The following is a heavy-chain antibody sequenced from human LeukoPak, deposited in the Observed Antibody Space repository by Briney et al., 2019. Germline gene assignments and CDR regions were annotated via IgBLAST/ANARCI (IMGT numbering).Heavy chain of an antibody. CDR1: GDSISSSDYY. D-gene: IGHD6-19*01. CDR2: ISYSGTT. V-gene: IGHV4-39*07. CDR3: ARDGIAVAGIGKGWFDP. Sequence: PSETLSLTCTVSGDSISSSDYYWSWIRQPPGKGLEWVGSISYSGTTYYNPSLESRVTISIDTSKNQFSLKLSSVTAADTAVYYCARDGIAVAGIGKGWFDPWGQGTLVTVSS. J-gene: IGHJ5*02.